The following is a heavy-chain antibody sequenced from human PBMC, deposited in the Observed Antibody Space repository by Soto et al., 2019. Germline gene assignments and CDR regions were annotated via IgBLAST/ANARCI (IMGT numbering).Heavy chain of an antibody. CDR3: AREVQYWFDP. Sequence: PSETLSLTCSVSGGSISNYYWSWIRQPPGKGLEWIGYIYKSGTTSYSPSLKSRVTISIDTSKNQFSLRLSSVTAADTAVYYCAREVQYWFDPWGQGTLVTVSS. D-gene: IGHD1-1*01. CDR1: GGSISNYY. J-gene: IGHJ5*02. CDR2: IYKSGTT. V-gene: IGHV4-59*01.